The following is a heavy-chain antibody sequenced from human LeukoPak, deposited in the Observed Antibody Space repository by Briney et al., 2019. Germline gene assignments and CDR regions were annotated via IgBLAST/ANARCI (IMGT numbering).Heavy chain of an antibody. Sequence: SETLSLTCAVYGGSFSGYYWSWIRQPPGKGLEWIGEINHSGSTNYNPSLKSRVTISVDTSKNQFSLKLSSVTAADTAVYYCAGQWPYCSGGSCYAPTSDYWGQGTLVTVSS. CDR3: AGQWPYCSGGSCYAPTSDY. D-gene: IGHD2-15*01. V-gene: IGHV4-34*01. CDR2: INHSGST. J-gene: IGHJ4*02. CDR1: GGSFSGYY.